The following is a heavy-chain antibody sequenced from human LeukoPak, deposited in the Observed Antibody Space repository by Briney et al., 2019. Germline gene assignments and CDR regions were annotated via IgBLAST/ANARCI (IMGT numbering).Heavy chain of an antibody. V-gene: IGHV4-34*01. CDR2: TNRSGST. CDR1: GGSCSGFH. D-gene: IGHD3-3*01. CDR3: ARRCPYYDFCCCYLRADAFDI. Sequence: SETLSLTSAVYGGSCSGFHWRWIPPRPGEGRGWSWETNRSGSTNYNTCLQSRATISVATTKKTFSLKLSAVTAADTAVYYCARRCPYYDFCCCYLRADAFDIWGQGTMVTASS. J-gene: IGHJ3*02.